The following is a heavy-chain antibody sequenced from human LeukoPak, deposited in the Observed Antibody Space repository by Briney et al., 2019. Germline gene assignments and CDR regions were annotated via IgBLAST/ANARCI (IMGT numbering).Heavy chain of an antibody. V-gene: IGHV3-21*01. CDR3: AVMVRGVLDY. CDR1: GFTFSSYS. CDR2: ISSSSSYI. Sequence: GWSLRLSCAASGFTFSSYSMNWVRQAPGKGLEWVSSISSSSSYIYYADSVKGRFTISRDNAKNSLYLQMNSLRAEDTAVYYCAVMVRGVLDYWGQGTLVTVSS. D-gene: IGHD3-10*01. J-gene: IGHJ4*02.